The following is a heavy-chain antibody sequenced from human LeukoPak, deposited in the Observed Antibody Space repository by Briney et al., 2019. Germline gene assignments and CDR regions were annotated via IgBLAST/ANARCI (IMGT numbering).Heavy chain of an antibody. CDR2: IYSSGFT. Sequence: SETLSLTCTVSGGSISRYWWGWIRQPAGKGLEWIGHIYSSGFTNYNPSLKSRVAMSVDTSKNQFSLDLSSVTAADTAVYYCARGGSSGRTGDYWGQGTLATVTS. CDR1: GGSISRYW. V-gene: IGHV4-4*07. CDR3: ARGGSSGRTGDY. D-gene: IGHD3/OR15-3a*01. J-gene: IGHJ4*02.